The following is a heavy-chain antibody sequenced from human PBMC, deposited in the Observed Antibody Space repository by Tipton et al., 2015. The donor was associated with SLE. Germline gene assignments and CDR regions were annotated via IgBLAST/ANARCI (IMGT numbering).Heavy chain of an antibody. CDR3: AIKRARIAGYYFDY. J-gene: IGHJ4*02. D-gene: IGHD6-13*01. V-gene: IGHV4-39*01. CDR1: Y. Sequence: YMTWIRQPPGKGLEWIGSIHYSGSTYYNPSLKSRLTISVDTSKNQFSLKLSSVTAADTAVYYCAIKRARIAGYYFDYWGQGTLVTVSS. CDR2: IHYSGST.